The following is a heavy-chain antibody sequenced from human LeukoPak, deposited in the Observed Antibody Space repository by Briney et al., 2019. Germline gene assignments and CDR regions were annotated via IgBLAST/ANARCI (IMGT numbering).Heavy chain of an antibody. CDR1: GFTLSSYE. D-gene: IGHD2-21*02. Sequence: GGSLRLSCAASGFTLSSYEMHWVRQAPGKGLVWVSRINSDGSRTGYADAVKGRFTISGDNAKNMLYLQMNSLRAEDTAIYYCARELPREVTLDYWGQGTLVTVSS. J-gene: IGHJ4*02. V-gene: IGHV3-74*01. CDR3: ARELPREVTLDY. CDR2: INSDGSRT.